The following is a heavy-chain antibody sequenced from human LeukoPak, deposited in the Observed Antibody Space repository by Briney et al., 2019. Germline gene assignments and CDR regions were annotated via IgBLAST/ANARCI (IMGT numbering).Heavy chain of an antibody. D-gene: IGHD1-26*01. CDR1: GFTYTSYD. Sequence: GGSLRLSCAASGFTYTSYDMSWVRQAPGKGLEWGSGISTRGDNTYYADSVKGRFTISRDNSRNTLYLQMNSLRAEDTAVYYCAKPRRSGGSYSSLDYWGQGTLVTVSS. V-gene: IGHV3-23*01. J-gene: IGHJ4*02. CDR2: ISTRGDNT. CDR3: AKPRRSGGSYSSLDY.